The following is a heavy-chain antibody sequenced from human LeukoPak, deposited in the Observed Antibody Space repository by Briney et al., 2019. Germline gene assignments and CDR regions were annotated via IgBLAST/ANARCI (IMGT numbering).Heavy chain of an antibody. D-gene: IGHD4-23*01. V-gene: IGHV4-34*01. J-gene: IGHJ4*02. CDR2: INHSGST. Sequence: SETLSHTCAVYGGSFSGYYWSWIRQPPGKGLEWIGEINHSGSTNYNPSLKSRVTISVDTSKNQFSLKLSSVTAADTAVYYCATEAPAVAGDYWGQGTLVTVSS. CDR1: GGSFSGYY. CDR3: ATEAPAVAGDY.